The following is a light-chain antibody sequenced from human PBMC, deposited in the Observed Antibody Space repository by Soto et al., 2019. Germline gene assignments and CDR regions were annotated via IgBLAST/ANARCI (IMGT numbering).Light chain of an antibody. CDR2: GTS. CDR1: QTISTTN. J-gene: IGKJ4*01. CDR3: HQYGSLPLT. Sequence: EIVLTQSPGTLSLSPGERATLSCRASQTISTTNLAWYQQKPGQAPRLLIYGTSNRATGIPDRFRGSGSGTDFTLTISRLEPEDFVVYYCHQYGSLPLTFGGGAKVEIK. V-gene: IGKV3-20*01.